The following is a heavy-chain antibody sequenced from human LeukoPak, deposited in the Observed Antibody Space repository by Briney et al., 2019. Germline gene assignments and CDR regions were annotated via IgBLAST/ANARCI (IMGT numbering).Heavy chain of an antibody. CDR2: ISSSGSTI. D-gene: IGHD1-26*01. J-gene: IGHJ6*03. Sequence: GGSLRLSCAASGFTFSSYGMHWVRQAPGKGLEWVSYISSSGSTIYYADSVKGRFTISRDNARNSLSLQMNSLRAEDTAVYYCARDPYSGTYGNTYYYYMDVWGKGTTVTISS. CDR3: ARDPYSGTYGNTYYYYMDV. V-gene: IGHV3-48*04. CDR1: GFTFSSYG.